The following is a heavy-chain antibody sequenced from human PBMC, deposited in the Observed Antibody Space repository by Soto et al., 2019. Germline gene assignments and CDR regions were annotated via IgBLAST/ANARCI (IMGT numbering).Heavy chain of an antibody. J-gene: IGHJ4*02. CDR1: GYTFTGYY. D-gene: IGHD2-15*01. V-gene: IGHV1-2*02. CDR2: INPNSGGT. Sequence: GXSVKVSCQASGYTFTGYYMHWGRQAPGQGLEWVGWINPNSGGTNYAQKFQGRVTMTRDTSISTAYMELSRLRSDDTAVYYSARVPMNIVAGLDYWGQGTLVTVSS. CDR3: ARVPMNIVAGLDY.